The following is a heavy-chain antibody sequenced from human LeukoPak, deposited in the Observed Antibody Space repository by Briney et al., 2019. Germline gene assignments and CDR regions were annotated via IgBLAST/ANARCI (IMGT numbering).Heavy chain of an antibody. CDR1: GGSFSGYY. D-gene: IGHD1-1*01. CDR2: ITQSGSI. V-gene: IGHV4-34*01. J-gene: IGHJ4*02. CDR3: ARRAYSAAYWKHFDY. Sequence: PSETLSLTCAVNGGSFSGYYWSWIRQPPGKGLEWIGEITQSGSINSNPSLKSRVTISVDTSKNQFSLKLNSVTAADTAVYFCARRAYSAAYWKHFDYWGQGTLVTVSS.